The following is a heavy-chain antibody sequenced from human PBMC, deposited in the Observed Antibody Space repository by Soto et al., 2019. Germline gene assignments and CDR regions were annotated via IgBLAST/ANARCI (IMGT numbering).Heavy chain of an antibody. J-gene: IGHJ5*02. V-gene: IGHV4-59*01. Sequence: SETLSLTCTVSGGSISSYYWSWIRQPPGKGLEWIGYIYYSRSTNYNPSLKSRVTISVDTSKNQFSLKLSSVTAADTAVYYCARADYDILTGPWGQGTLVTVS. CDR2: IYYSRST. CDR3: ARADYDILTGP. D-gene: IGHD3-9*01. CDR1: GGSISSYY.